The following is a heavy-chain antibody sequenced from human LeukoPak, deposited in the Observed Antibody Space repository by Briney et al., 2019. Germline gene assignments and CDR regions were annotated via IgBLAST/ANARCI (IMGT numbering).Heavy chain of an antibody. CDR1: GFTFDDYA. Sequence: PGGSLRLSCAASGFTFDDYAMHWVRQAPGKGLEWVSGISWNSGSIGYADSVKGRFTISRDNAKNSLYLQMNSLRAEDTALYYCAKDTSGGSLYYYYGMDVWGRGTTVTVSS. V-gene: IGHV3-9*01. J-gene: IGHJ6*02. CDR3: AKDTSGGSLYYYYGMDV. CDR2: ISWNSGSI. D-gene: IGHD2-15*01.